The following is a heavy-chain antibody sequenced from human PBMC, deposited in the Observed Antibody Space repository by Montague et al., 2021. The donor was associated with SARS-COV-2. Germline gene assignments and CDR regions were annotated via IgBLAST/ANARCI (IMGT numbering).Heavy chain of an antibody. CDR2: IYYSGSS. J-gene: IGHJ3*02. D-gene: IGHD5-24*01. CDR1: GGSISGYY. V-gene: IGHV4-59*01. Sequence: SETLSLTCTVSGGSISGYYWSWIRQPPGKGLEWIGYIYYSGSSNNSPSLKGRVTISVDTSKNQFSLKVSSVTAADTAVYYCARAGDGYNPAFDIWGQGTMVTVSS. CDR3: ARAGDGYNPAFDI.